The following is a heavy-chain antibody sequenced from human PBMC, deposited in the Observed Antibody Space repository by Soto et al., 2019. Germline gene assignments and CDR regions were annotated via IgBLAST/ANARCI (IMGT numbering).Heavy chain of an antibody. CDR3: ARDPYHVLMVNAPNLYGMDV. CDR2: ISTYNGNT. J-gene: IGHJ6*02. V-gene: IGHV1-18*01. Sequence: ASVKPSCKDSGYTFTTNDISWVRQAPGQGLEWMGRISTYNGNTNYPQSLQGRLTMTTDTSTTTAYMELRSLRSDDTAVYYCARDPYHVLMVNAPNLYGMDVWGQGTTVTSP. D-gene: IGHD2-8*01. CDR1: GYTFTTND.